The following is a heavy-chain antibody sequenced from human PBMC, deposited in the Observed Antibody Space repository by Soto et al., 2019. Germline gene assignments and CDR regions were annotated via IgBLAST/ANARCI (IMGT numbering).Heavy chain of an antibody. Sequence: GGSLRLSCAASGFTFSTYAVSWVRQAPGKGLEWVSGISGSGDSTFYADSVKGRFTISRDNSKNTLYLQMNSLRVDDTAVYYCAKDRVVVPAPDFFVYWGQGTLVTVSS. J-gene: IGHJ4*02. CDR2: ISGSGDST. V-gene: IGHV3-23*01. D-gene: IGHD2-15*01. CDR3: AKDRVVVPAPDFFVY. CDR1: GFTFSTYA.